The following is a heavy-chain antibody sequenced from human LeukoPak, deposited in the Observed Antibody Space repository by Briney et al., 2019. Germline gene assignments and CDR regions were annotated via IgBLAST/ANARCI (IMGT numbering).Heavy chain of an antibody. CDR3: AKTGYSSGWGDYYFDY. CDR2: ISYDGSNK. CDR1: GFTFSSYG. V-gene: IGHV3-30*18. J-gene: IGHJ4*02. Sequence: GGSLRLSCAASGFTFSSYGMHWVRQAPGKGLEWVAVISYDGSNKYYADSVKGRFTISRDNSKDTLYLQMNSLRAEDTAVYYCAKTGYSSGWGDYYFDYWGREPWSPSPQ. D-gene: IGHD6-19*01.